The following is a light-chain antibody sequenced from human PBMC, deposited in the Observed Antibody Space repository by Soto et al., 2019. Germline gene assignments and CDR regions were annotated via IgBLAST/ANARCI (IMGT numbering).Light chain of an antibody. V-gene: IGLV2-14*02. CDR2: EGS. Sequence: QSALTQPASVSGSPGQSITLSCTRTSSGVENYNLVSWYQHRPGKAPKLIIYEGSQRPSGVSDRFSGSKSGNTASLTISGLQAEDEADYYCSSYTSTNTLYVFGTGTKVTVL. CDR1: SSGVENYNL. CDR3: SSYTSTNTLYV. J-gene: IGLJ1*01.